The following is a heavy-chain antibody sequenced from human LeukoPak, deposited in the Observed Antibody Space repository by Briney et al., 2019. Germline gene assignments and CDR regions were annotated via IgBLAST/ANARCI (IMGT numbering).Heavy chain of an antibody. D-gene: IGHD6-13*01. CDR2: IGISSGNT. V-gene: IGHV3-48*01. Sequence: GGSLRLSCAASGFNFIDYSMNWVRQAPGKGLEWISYIGISSGNTKYADSVKGRFTISRDKARNSLYLQMNSLRVEDTAVYYCARGDSSSWPPFDYWGQGTLVTVSS. J-gene: IGHJ4*02. CDR3: ARGDSSSWPPFDY. CDR1: GFNFIDYS.